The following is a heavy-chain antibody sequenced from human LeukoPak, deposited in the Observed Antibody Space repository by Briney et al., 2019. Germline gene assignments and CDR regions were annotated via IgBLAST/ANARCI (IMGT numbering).Heavy chain of an antibody. CDR2: ISSSSSYI. D-gene: IGHD6-19*01. V-gene: IGHV3-21*01. J-gene: IGHJ4*02. Sequence: GGSLRLSCAASRFTFSSYSMNWVRQAPGKGLEWVSSISSSSSYIYYADSVKGRFTISGDNAKNSLYLQMNSLRAEDTAVYYCAKDRGGWSFDQWGQGTLVTVSS. CDR1: RFTFSSYS. CDR3: AKDRGGWSFDQ.